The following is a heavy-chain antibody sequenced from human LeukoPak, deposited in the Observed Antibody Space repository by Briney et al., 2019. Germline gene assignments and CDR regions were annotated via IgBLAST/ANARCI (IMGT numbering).Heavy chain of an antibody. CDR3: VREGYGPGNYPFDY. J-gene: IGHJ4*02. V-gene: IGHV3-74*01. Sequence: PGGPLRLSCAASGFTFSSHWMHWVRQAPGKGLVWLSRIDSGGGDTIDADSVKGRFTISRDNSKNTLYLQMNSLRAEDTAVYYCVREGYGPGNYPFDYWGREPWSPSPQ. CDR1: GFTFSSHW. D-gene: IGHD3-10*01. CDR2: IDSGGGDT.